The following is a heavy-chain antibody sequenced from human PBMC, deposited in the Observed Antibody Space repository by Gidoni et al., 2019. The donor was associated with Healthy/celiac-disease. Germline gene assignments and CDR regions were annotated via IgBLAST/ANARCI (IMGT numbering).Heavy chain of an antibody. CDR1: GGSISSSSYY. CDR2: IYYSGRT. CDR3: ARHWGRDYVWGSYRLFDY. Sequence: QLQLQESGPGLVKPSETLSLTCTVSGGSISSSSYYWGGIRQPPGKGLAWIGSIYYSGRTYYNPSLKSRVTISVDTSKNQFSLKLSSVTAADTAVYYCARHWGRDYVWGSYRLFDYWGQGTLVTVSS. J-gene: IGHJ4*02. V-gene: IGHV4-39*01. D-gene: IGHD3-16*02.